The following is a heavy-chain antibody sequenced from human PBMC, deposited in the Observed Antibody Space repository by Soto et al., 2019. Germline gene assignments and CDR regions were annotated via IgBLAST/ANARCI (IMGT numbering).Heavy chain of an antibody. Sequence: EVQLLESGGGLVQPGGSLRLSCAASGVTFSSYAMTWVRQAPGKGLEWVSVVSGSGSATYDADSVKGRFTISRDNSKNTLYLQMSSLRAEDTAIYYCAKAATMTPGEVDYWGQGTLVTVSS. CDR3: AKAATMTPGEVDY. CDR2: VSGSGSAT. J-gene: IGHJ4*02. V-gene: IGHV3-23*01. CDR1: GVTFSSYA. D-gene: IGHD5-12*01.